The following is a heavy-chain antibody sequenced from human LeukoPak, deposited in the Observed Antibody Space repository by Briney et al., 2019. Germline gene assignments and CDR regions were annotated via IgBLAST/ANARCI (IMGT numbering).Heavy chain of an antibody. J-gene: IGHJ6*04. CDR3: ARDCSGGSCYSYYYYGMDV. V-gene: IGHV3-48*03. CDR1: GFTFSSYE. D-gene: IGHD2-15*01. Sequence: QSGGSLRLSCAASGFTFSSYEMNWVRQAPGKGLEWVSYISSSGSTIYYADSVKGRFTISRDNAKNSLYLQMNSLRAEDTAVYYCARDCSGGSCYSYYYYGMDVRGKGTTVTVSS. CDR2: ISSSGSTI.